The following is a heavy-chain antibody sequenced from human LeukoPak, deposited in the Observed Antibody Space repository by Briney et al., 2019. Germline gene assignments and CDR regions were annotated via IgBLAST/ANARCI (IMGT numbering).Heavy chain of an antibody. Sequence: ASVKVSCKASGYTFTGYYIHWVRQAPGQGLEWMGWINPNSGGTNYAQKFQGRVTMTRDTSISTAYMELSRLRSDDTAVYYCAREGATVVTPDGASDIWGQGTMVTVSS. V-gene: IGHV1-2*02. CDR1: GYTFTGYY. D-gene: IGHD4-23*01. J-gene: IGHJ3*02. CDR2: INPNSGGT. CDR3: AREGATVVTPDGASDI.